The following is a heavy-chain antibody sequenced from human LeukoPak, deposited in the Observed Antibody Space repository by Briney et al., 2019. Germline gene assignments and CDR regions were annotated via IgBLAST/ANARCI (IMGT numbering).Heavy chain of an antibody. J-gene: IGHJ4*02. Sequence: ASVKVSCKASGYTFTSYGINWVRQATGQGLEWMGWMNPNSGNTGYAQKFQGRVTMTRNTSISTAYMELSSLRSEDTAVYYCARVHPMGYTSIDYWGQGTLVTVSS. CDR1: GYTFTSYG. D-gene: IGHD2-2*02. CDR2: MNPNSGNT. V-gene: IGHV1-8*02. CDR3: ARVHPMGYTSIDY.